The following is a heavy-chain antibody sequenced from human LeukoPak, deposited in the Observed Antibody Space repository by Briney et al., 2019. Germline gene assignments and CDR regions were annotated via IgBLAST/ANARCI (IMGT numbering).Heavy chain of an antibody. V-gene: IGHV3-21*01. CDR2: ISSSSSYI. Sequence: GGSLRLSCAASGFTFSSYSMNWVRQAPGKGLEWVSSISSSSSYIYYADSVKGRFTISRDNAKNSLYLQMNSLRAEDTAVYYCARDPTYSSSLWCMDVWGQGTTVTVSS. D-gene: IGHD6-6*01. J-gene: IGHJ6*02. CDR1: GFTFSSYS. CDR3: ARDPTYSSSLWCMDV.